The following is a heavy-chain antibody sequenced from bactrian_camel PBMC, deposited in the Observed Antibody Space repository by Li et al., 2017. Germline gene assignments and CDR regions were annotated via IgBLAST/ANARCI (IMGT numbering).Heavy chain of an antibody. Sequence: VQLVESGGGTVQAGGSLRLSCKISGRTRSTVCMGWLRQGPGKEREEVAFVYNGMSGPYYGDSVKGRFTVPQVMDTMYLQMNSLNPDDTAMYYCAGVEIDRLCRWTEFTYWGQGTQVTVS. J-gene: IGHJ4*01. CDR3: AGVEIDRLCRWTEFTY. CDR2: VYNGMSGP. CDR1: GRTRSTVC. D-gene: IGHD4*01. V-gene: IGHV3-2*01.